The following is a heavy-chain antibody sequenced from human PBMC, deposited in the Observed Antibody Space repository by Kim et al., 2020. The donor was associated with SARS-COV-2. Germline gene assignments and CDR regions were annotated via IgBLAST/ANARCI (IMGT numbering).Heavy chain of an antibody. CDR3: ARDVLAVAGKDY. V-gene: IGHV3-21*01. J-gene: IGHJ4*02. Sequence: YYADSVKGRFTISRDNAKNSLYLQMNSLRAEDTAMYYCARDVLAVAGKDYWGQGTLVTVYS. D-gene: IGHD6-19*01.